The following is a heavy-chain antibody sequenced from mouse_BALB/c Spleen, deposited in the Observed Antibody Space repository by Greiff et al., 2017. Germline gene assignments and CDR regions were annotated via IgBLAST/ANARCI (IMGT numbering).Heavy chain of an antibody. CDR1: GYTFTDYA. V-gene: IGHV1S137*01. CDR2: ISTYYGDA. J-gene: IGHJ4*01. D-gene: IGHD2-10*01. CDR3: ARTYYGNYGGFYAMDY. Sequence: QVQLQQPGAELVRPGVSVKISCKGSGYTFTDYAMHWVKQSHAKSLEWIGVISTYYGDASYNQKFKGKATMTVDKSSSTAYMELARLTSEDSAIYYCARTYYGNYGGFYAMDYWGQGTSVTVSS.